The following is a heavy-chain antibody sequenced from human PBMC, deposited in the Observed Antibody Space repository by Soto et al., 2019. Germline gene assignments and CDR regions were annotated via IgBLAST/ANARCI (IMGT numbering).Heavy chain of an antibody. D-gene: IGHD6-19*01. Sequence: QVQLQESGPGLVKPSGTLSLTCAVSGGSISSSNWWSWVRQPPGKGLEWIVEIYHSGSTNYNPSLKSLATISVDKSKNQFSLKLSSVTAADTAVYYCARVAVAGTRVDYWGQGTLVTVSS. CDR2: IYHSGST. CDR1: GGSISSSNW. J-gene: IGHJ4*02. CDR3: ARVAVAGTRVDY. V-gene: IGHV4-4*02.